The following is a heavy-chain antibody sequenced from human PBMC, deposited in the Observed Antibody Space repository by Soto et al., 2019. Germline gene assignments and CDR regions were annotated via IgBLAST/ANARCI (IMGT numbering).Heavy chain of an antibody. CDR3: AKVSWRGYCSVTRCYTINY. D-gene: IGHD2-2*02. V-gene: IGHV1-8*01. Sequence: ASVKVSCKASGYTFTSYDINGVRKATGQGLEGMGWMNPDSGNTGYAQKFQGRVTMTSNTSINTAYMGLSSLRSEDTAVYYWAKVSWRGYCSVTRCYTINYWGQGTLGTVSP. J-gene: IGHJ4*02. CDR1: GYTFTSYD. CDR2: MNPDSGNT.